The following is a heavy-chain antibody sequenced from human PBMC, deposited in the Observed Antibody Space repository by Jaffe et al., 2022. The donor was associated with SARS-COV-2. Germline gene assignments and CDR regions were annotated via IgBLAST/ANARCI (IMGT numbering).Heavy chain of an antibody. J-gene: IGHJ6*02. CDR3: ARGTVTPWSYGMDV. V-gene: IGHV4-59*01. D-gene: IGHD4-17*01. Sequence: QVQLQESGPGLVKPSETLSLTCTVSGGSISPYYWSWIRQPPGKGLEWIGYIYYSGSTNFNPSLKSRLTISVDTSKNQFSLKLSSVTAADTAVYYCARGTVTPWSYGMDVWGQGTTVTVSS. CDR2: IYYSGST. CDR1: GGSISPYY.